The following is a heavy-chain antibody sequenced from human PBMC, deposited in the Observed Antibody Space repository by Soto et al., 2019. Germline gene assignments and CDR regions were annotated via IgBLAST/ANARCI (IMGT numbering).Heavy chain of an antibody. J-gene: IGHJ4*02. Sequence: EVQLVESGGGLVQPGGSLRLSCAASGFTFSSYWMSWVRQAPGKGLEWVANIKQDGSEKYYVDSVKGRVTISRDNAKNSLYLQMNSLRAEDTAVYYCARVKSSGSFDYWGQGTLVTVSS. CDR1: GFTFSSYW. CDR2: IKQDGSEK. D-gene: IGHD6-19*01. CDR3: ARVKSSGSFDY. V-gene: IGHV3-7*03.